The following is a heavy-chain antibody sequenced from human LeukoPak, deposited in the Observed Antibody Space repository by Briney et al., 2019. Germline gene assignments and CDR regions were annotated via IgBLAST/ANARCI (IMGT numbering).Heavy chain of an antibody. CDR3: ARRWGDSSSPLDS. V-gene: IGHV3-48*03. CDR1: GFTFSSYE. Sequence: GGSLRLSCGASGFTFSSYEMNWVRQAPGKGLEWVSYISSSGTTIYYADAVKGRFTISRDNAKNSLYLQMNSLRAEDTAVYYCARRWGDSSSPLDSWGQGTLVTVSS. CDR2: ISSSGTTI. D-gene: IGHD3-22*01. J-gene: IGHJ4*02.